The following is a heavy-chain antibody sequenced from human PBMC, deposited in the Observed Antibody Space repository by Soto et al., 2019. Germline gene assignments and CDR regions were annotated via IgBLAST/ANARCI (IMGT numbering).Heavy chain of an antibody. V-gene: IGHV3-66*01. Sequence: EVQLVESGGGLVQPGGSLRLTCAASGFTVSSDYMSWVRQAPGQGLEWVSVIYSGGDTYYGDSVKGRFTISRDNSKTLLYLQMTSLRVEDTAVYYCARDPGDRTGVSFWGQGTPVTVSS. CDR2: IYSGGDT. CDR3: ARDPGDRTGVSF. CDR1: GFTVSSDY. J-gene: IGHJ4*03. D-gene: IGHD1-26*01.